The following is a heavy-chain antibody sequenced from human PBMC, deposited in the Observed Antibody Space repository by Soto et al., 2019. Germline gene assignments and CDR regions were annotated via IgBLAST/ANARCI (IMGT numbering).Heavy chain of an antibody. CDR1: GGSFSGYY. CDR2: INHSGST. CDR3: ARGGAAARPNNWFDP. D-gene: IGHD6-13*01. Sequence: SETLSLTCAVYGGSFSGYYWSWIRQPPGKGLEWIGEINHSGSTNYNPSLKSRVTISVDTSKNQFSLKLSSGTAADTAVYYCARGGAAARPNNWFDPWGQGTLVTVSS. J-gene: IGHJ5*02. V-gene: IGHV4-34*01.